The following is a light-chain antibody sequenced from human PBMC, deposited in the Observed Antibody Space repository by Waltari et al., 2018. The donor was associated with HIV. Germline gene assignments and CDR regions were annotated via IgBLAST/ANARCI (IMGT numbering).Light chain of an antibody. CDR1: SSDVGGYNY. CDR3: CSFAGSYTWL. V-gene: IGLV2-11*01. Sequence: QSALAQPRSVSGSPGQSVTISCTGTSSDVGGYNYVSWYQQLPGQAPKHMIYCLTERPSGVSDRFSGSKSGNTASLTISGLQAEDEADYYCCSFAGSYTWLFGGGTKLTVL. J-gene: IGLJ2*01. CDR2: CLT.